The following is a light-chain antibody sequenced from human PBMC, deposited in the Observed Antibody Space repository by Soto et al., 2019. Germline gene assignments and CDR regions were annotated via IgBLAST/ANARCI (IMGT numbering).Light chain of an antibody. CDR2: DVT. CDR1: NSDVGTYNY. V-gene: IGLV2-11*01. Sequence: QSVLTQPRSVSGSPGQSVTISCTGTNSDVGTYNYVSWYQQHPGKAPKLIIYDVTKRPSGVPDRFSGSKSGYTASLTVSGLQTEDEAFYYCSSSAGIYHYLVFGGGTKLTVL. J-gene: IGLJ3*02. CDR3: SSSAGIYHYLV.